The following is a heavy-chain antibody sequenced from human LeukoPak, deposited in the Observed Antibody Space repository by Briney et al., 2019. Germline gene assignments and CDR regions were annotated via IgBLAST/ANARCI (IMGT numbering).Heavy chain of an antibody. V-gene: IGHV4-31*03. J-gene: IGHJ4*02. CDR1: GGSISSGGYY. CDR3: ARGSYTVVPAAIIHFDY. D-gene: IGHD2-2*02. CDR2: IYYSGSA. Sequence: SQTLSLTCTVSGGSISSGGYYWSWIRQHPGKGLEWIGYIYYSGSAFYNPSLKSRVTISVDTSKNQFSLKLSPVTAADTAVYYCARGSYTVVPAAIIHFDYWGQGTLVTVSS.